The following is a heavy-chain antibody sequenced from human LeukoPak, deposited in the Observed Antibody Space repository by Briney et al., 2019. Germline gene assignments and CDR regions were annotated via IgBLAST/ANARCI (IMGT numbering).Heavy chain of an antibody. J-gene: IGHJ3*01. CDR3: ASLEALRGPFSV. D-gene: IGHD3-3*02. CDR2: IDHSGST. Sequence: PSETLSLTCAVYGGSFSGYYWSWIRQPPGKGLEWIGEIDHSGSTNYNPSLKSRVTISVDTSKNQFSLKLSSVTAADTAGYYCASLEALRGPFSVWGQGTMVTVSS. CDR1: GGSFSGYY. V-gene: IGHV4-34*01.